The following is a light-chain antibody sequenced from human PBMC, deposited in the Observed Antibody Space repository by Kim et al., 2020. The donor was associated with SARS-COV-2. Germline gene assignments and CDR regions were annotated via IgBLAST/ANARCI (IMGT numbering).Light chain of an antibody. CDR2: DVT. V-gene: IGLV2-11*01. J-gene: IGLJ3*02. CDR3: CSYAGSYTWV. Sequence: QSALTQPRSVSGSPGQSVTISCTGTSSDVGGYKYVSWYQHHPGKAPKLMIYDVTKRPSGVPDRFSGSKSGNTASLTISGFQAEDEADYHCCSYAGSYTWVFGGGTQLTVL. CDR1: SSDVGGYKY.